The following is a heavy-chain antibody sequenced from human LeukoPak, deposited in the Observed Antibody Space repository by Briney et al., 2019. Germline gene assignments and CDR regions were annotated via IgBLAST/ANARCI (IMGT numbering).Heavy chain of an antibody. D-gene: IGHD4-23*01. CDR2: ISDSSFHI. V-gene: IGHV3-21*01. J-gene: IGHJ4*02. Sequence: PGGSLRLSCAASGFTFSSYSMNWVRQAPGEGLEWVSSISDSSFHIYHADSVKGRFTISRDNAKDSLYLQMNSLRADDTAVYYCARGGTTVGSYDYWGQGTLVTVSS. CDR3: ARGGTTVGSYDY. CDR1: GFTFSSYS.